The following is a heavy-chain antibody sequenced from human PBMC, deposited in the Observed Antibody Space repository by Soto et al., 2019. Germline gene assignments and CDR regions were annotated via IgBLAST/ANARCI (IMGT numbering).Heavy chain of an antibody. Sequence: QVQLVESGGGVVQPGRSLRLSCAASVFTFSSYGMHWVRQAPGKGLEWVAVISYDGSNKYYADSVKGRFTISRDNSKNTLYLQMNSLRAEDTAVYYCAKDRGWLAERYYYGMDVWGQGTTVTVSS. CDR3: AKDRGWLAERYYYGMDV. D-gene: IGHD6-19*01. CDR2: ISYDGSNK. V-gene: IGHV3-30*18. CDR1: VFTFSSYG. J-gene: IGHJ6*02.